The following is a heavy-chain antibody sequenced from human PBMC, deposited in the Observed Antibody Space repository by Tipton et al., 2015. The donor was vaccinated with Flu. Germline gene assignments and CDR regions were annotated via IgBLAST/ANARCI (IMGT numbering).Heavy chain of an antibody. V-gene: IGHV4-39*02. J-gene: IGHJ5*02. Sequence: TLSLTCNVSGGSITSSSYYWGWIRQPPGKGLEWIGTIYYTGSTYYNPSLKSRVTISLDTFKNHFSMKVISVTAADTAVYYCARACGSGGNRWFDPWGQGALVTVSS. CDR2: IYYTGST. D-gene: IGHD2-15*01. CDR3: ARACGSGGNRWFDP. CDR1: GGSITSSSYY.